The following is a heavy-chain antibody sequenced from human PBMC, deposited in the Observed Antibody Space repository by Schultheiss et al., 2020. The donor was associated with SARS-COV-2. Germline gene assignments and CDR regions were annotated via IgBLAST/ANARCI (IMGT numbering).Heavy chain of an antibody. V-gene: IGHV3-30*07. Sequence: GGSLRLSCAASGFTFSSYAMHWVRQAPGKGLEWVAVISYDGSNKYYADSVKGRFTISRDNSKNTLYLQMNSLRAEDTAVYYCARDELDYWGQGTLVTVSS. CDR3: ARDELDY. CDR1: GFTFSSYA. CDR2: ISYDGSNK. J-gene: IGHJ4*02.